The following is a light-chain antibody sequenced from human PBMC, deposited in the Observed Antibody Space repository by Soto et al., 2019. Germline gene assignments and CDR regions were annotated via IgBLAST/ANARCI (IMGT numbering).Light chain of an antibody. CDR3: RSFAGNNNVV. CDR2: EVS. V-gene: IGLV2-8*01. CDR1: SSDVGGYNY. J-gene: IGLJ2*01. Sequence: QSALTQPHSASGSPGQSVTISCTGTSSDVGGYNYVSWYQQHPGKAPKLMISEVSKRHSGVPDRFSGSKSGNTASLTVSGLQAEDEADYYCRSFAGNNNVVFGGGTKVTVL.